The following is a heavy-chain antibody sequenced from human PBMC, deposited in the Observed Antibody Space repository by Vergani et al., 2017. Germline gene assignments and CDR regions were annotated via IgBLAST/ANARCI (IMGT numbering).Heavy chain of an antibody. D-gene: IGHD2-2*01. CDR2: VLTGTKSQ. Sequence: QLVESGGGWVQPGGSLRLSCVVSGFDFSSYIMNWVRQAPGKGLEWVSFVLTGTKSQSYAESVKGRFTISRDSAKNSLYLQMDSLRAEDTAVYYCAREYSSTSGRAFDFWGEGTKVTDSS. J-gene: IGHJ3*01. V-gene: IGHV3-48*01. CDR1: GFDFSSYI. CDR3: AREYSSTSGRAFDF.